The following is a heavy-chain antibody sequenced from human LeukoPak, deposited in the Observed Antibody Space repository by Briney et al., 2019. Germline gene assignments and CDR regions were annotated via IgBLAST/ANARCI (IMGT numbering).Heavy chain of an antibody. D-gene: IGHD6-19*01. CDR3: ARRLEGIAVAGSFQH. V-gene: IGHV4-34*01. J-gene: IGHJ1*01. CDR1: GGSFSGYY. Sequence: NPSETLSLTCAVYGGSFSGYYWSWIRQPPGKGLEWIGEINHSGSTNYNPSLKSRVTISVDTSKNQFSLKLSSVTAADTAVYYCARRLEGIAVAGSFQHWGQGTLVTVSS. CDR2: INHSGST.